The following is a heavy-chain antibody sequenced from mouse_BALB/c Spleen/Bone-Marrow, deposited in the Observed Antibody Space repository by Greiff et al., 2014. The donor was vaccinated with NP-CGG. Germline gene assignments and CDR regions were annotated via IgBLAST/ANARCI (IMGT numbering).Heavy chain of an antibody. CDR2: IDPANGYT. CDR3: ASSGTGGYFDC. V-gene: IGHV14-3*02. CDR1: GFNIKDIY. J-gene: IGHJ2*01. Sequence: VQLQQPGAELVKPGASVRLSCTASGFNIKDIYIHWMKQRPEQGLEWIGRIDPANGYTKFDPKFQDKATITADTSSNTANLQLGSLTSEDTAVYYCASSGTGGYFDCRGQGTTLTVSS. D-gene: IGHD3-3*01.